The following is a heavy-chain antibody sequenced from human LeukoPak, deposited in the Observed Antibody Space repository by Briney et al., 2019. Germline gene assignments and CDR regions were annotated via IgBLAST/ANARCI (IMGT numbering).Heavy chain of an antibody. V-gene: IGHV4-34*01. Sequence: PSETLSLTCAVYGGSFSGYYWSWIRQPPGKGLEWIGEINHSGSTNYNPSLKSRVTISVDTSKNQFSLKLSSVTAADTAVYYCARGLRFYGMDVWSQGTTVTVSS. J-gene: IGHJ6*02. CDR2: INHSGST. CDR1: GGSFSGYY. CDR3: ARGLRFYGMDV. D-gene: IGHD3-3*01.